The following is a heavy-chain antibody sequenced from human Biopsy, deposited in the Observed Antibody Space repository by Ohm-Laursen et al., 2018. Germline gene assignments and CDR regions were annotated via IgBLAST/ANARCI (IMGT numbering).Heavy chain of an antibody. CDR1: GGSVNSDTSC. CDR2: VFYTGTT. D-gene: IGHD3-9*01. Sequence: SQTLSLTCVVSGGSVNSDTSCWSWIRQPPGKGLEWIGYVFYTGTTNYSPSLKSRVTISLDTSRNQFSLRLSSVTAADTALHYCARDKTGSSVFGPYYYGMDVWGQGTTVTVSS. J-gene: IGHJ6*02. V-gene: IGHV4-61*01. CDR3: ARDKTGSSVFGPYYYGMDV.